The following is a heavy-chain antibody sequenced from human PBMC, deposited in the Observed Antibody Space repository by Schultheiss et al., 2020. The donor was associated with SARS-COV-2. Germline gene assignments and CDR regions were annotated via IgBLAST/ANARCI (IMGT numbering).Heavy chain of an antibody. CDR1: GFTFSSYA. CDR3: ARDITTAPGY. J-gene: IGHJ4*02. V-gene: IGHV3-30*03. Sequence: GESLKISCAASGFTFSSYAMSWVRQAPGKGLEWVAVISYDGSNKYYADSVKGRFTISRDNSKNTLYLQMNSLRVEDTAVYYCARDITTAPGYWGQGTLVTVSS. CDR2: ISYDGSNK. D-gene: IGHD1-14*01.